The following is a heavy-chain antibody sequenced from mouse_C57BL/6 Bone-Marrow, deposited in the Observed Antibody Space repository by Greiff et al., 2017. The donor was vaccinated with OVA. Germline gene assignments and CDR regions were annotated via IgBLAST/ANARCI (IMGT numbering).Heavy chain of an antibody. Sequence: EVQLQQSVAELVRPGASVKLSCTASGYTIKNTYMHWVKQRPEHGLEWIGSIDPANGNTKYTPKFQGKATITAATSSNTAYLQLRSLTSEDTAVYYCANTEGLRQSFYYWGNGTTLTVSS. J-gene: IGHJ2*01. CDR3: ANTEGLRQSFYY. D-gene: IGHD2-4*01. CDR1: GYTIKNTY. CDR2: IDPANGNT. V-gene: IGHV14-3*01.